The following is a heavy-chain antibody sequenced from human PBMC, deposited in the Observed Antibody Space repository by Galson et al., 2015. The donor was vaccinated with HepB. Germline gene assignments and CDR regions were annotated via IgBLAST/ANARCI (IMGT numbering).Heavy chain of an antibody. CDR1: GFTFSSYE. V-gene: IGHV3-48*03. CDR3: ARDRGGVAQRAYYYGMDV. Sequence: SLRLSCAASGFTFSSYELNWVRQAPGKGLEWVSYISSSGDTKYYADSVKGRFTISRDNAKKSLYLQMSNLRAEDTAVYWCARDRGGVAQRAYYYGMDVWGQGTTVTVSS. J-gene: IGHJ6*02. D-gene: IGHD3-16*01. CDR2: ISSSGDTK.